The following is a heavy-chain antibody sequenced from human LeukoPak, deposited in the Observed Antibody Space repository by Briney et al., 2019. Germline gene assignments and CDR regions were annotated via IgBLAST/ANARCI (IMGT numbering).Heavy chain of an antibody. J-gene: IGHJ5*02. Sequence: ASLRVSCKVSGYTLTELTMHWVRQAPGKGLEWMGGFDPEDGETIYAQKFQGRVTMTEDTSTDTAYMELSSLRSEDTAVYYCASQPTRYCSSTSCYFEVYYTWGQGTLVTVSS. CDR1: GYTLTELT. CDR2: FDPEDGET. V-gene: IGHV1-24*01. CDR3: ASQPTRYCSSTSCYFEVYYT. D-gene: IGHD2-2*01.